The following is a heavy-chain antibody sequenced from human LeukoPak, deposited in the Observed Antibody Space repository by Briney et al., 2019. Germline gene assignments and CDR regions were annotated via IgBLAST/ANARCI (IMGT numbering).Heavy chain of an antibody. CDR1: GLSIRDNY. J-gene: IGHJ6*02. CDR2: IHSGGNI. D-gene: IGHD3-10*01. Sequence: SGGSLRLSCAASGLSIRDNYMSCVRQAPGKGLEWVSIIHSGGNIYYADSVKGRFTISRDNSKNTLYLQMNSLRAEDTAVYYCSRDRGYAMVVWGQETTVTVSS. V-gene: IGHV3-53*01. CDR3: SRDRGYAMVV.